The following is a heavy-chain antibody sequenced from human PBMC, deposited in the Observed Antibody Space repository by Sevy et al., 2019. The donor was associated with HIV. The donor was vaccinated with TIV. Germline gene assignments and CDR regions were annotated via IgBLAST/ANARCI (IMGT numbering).Heavy chain of an antibody. J-gene: IGHJ4*02. CDR3: ASALEYNWLRPPFDN. D-gene: IGHD1-20*01. CDR2: ISSDGSNK. Sequence: GGSLRLSCVASGFIFSSFGMHWVRQAPGKGLEWVAVISSDGSNKYYADSVKGRFSISRDNSNNTLYLQMNSLRAEDTAVYYCASALEYNWLRPPFDNWGQGTMVTVSS. CDR1: GFIFSSFG. V-gene: IGHV3-30*03.